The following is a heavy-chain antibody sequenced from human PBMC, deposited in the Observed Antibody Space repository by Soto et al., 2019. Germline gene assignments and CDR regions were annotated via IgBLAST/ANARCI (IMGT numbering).Heavy chain of an antibody. Sequence: SETLSLTCTFSGCSISSYYWSWIRQPPGKGLEWIGYIYYSGSTNYNPSLKSRVTISVDPSKNQFSLKLSSVTAADTAVYYCARGEGYGGKPVDYWGQGTLVTVSS. J-gene: IGHJ4*02. CDR1: GCSISSYY. CDR2: IYYSGST. V-gene: IGHV4-59*01. D-gene: IGHD4-17*01. CDR3: ARGEGYGGKPVDY.